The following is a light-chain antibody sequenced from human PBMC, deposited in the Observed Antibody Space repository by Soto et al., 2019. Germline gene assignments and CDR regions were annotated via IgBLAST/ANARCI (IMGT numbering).Light chain of an antibody. V-gene: IGKV1-27*01. CDR3: QKYNSAPPET. Sequence: DIQMTQSPSSLSASVGDRVTITCRASQGISXXXACYQQKPGKVPKLLIYAASTLQSGVPSRFSGSGSGTDFXLXISSLQPEDVATYYCQKYNSAPPETFGGGTKVEIK. CDR2: AAS. CDR1: QGISXX. J-gene: IGKJ4*01.